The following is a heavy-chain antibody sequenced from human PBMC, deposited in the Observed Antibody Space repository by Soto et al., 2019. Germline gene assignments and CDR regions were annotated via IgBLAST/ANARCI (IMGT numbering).Heavy chain of an antibody. D-gene: IGHD3-10*01. CDR1: GFTFSDYY. J-gene: IGHJ6*03. Sequence: PGGSLRLSCAASGFTFSDYYMSWIRQAPGKGLEGVSYISSSGSTIYYADSVKGRFTISRDNAKNSLYLQMNSLRAEDTAVYYCARDLSPGSYYAYYYYYYMDVWGKGTTVTVSS. CDR3: ARDLSPGSYYAYYYYYYMDV. CDR2: ISSSGSTI. V-gene: IGHV3-11*01.